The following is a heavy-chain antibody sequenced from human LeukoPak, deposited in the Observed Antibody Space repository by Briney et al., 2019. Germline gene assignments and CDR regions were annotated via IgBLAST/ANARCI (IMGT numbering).Heavy chain of an antibody. CDR3: AKEENYYGSGSLEGY. CDR2: ISGSGGST. CDR1: GFTFSNYA. Sequence: GGSLRLSCTASGFTFSNYAMSWVRQAPGKGLEWVSTISGSGGSTYYADSVEGRFTISRDNSKNTLYLQMNSLRAEDTAVYYCAKEENYYGSGSLEGYWGQGTLVTVSS. V-gene: IGHV3-23*01. D-gene: IGHD3-10*01. J-gene: IGHJ4*02.